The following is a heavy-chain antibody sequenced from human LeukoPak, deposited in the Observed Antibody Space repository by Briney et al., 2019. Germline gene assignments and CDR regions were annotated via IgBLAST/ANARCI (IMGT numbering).Heavy chain of an antibody. V-gene: IGHV4-39*01. D-gene: IGHD1-1*01. CDR2: IYYSGST. CDR3: ATRPTGTTNWFDP. CDR1: GGSISSSSYY. Sequence: PSETLSLTCTVSGGSISSSSYYWGWIRQPPGKGLEWIGSIYYSGSTYYNPSLKSRVTISVDTSKNQSSLKLSSVTAADTAVYYCATRPTGTTNWFDPWGQGTLVTVSS. J-gene: IGHJ5*02.